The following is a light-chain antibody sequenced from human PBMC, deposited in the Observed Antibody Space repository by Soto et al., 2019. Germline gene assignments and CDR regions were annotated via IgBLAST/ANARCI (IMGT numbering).Light chain of an antibody. CDR3: AAWDDSLSGVA. V-gene: IGLV1-47*01. J-gene: IGLJ2*01. CDR1: SSNIGSNY. CDR2: RNN. Sequence: QSALTQPPSASGTPGQRVTISCSGSSSNIGSNYVYWYQQLPGTAPKLLIYRNNQRPSGVPDRFSGSKSGTSASLAISGLRSEDEADYYCAAWDDSLSGVAFGGGTKLTVL.